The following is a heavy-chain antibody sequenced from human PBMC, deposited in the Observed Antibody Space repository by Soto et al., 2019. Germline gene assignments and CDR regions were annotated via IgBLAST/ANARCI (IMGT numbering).Heavy chain of an antibody. CDR3: AGDRVVALTVDWFDP. J-gene: IGHJ5*02. V-gene: IGHV3-21*01. Sequence: EVQLVESGGGLVKPGGSLRLSCAASGFTFSSYYMHWVRQAPGKGLEWVSSISGSSGYKYYADSVKGRFTISRDNAKKSMYLQMNSLSAADTAVYYCAGDRVVALTVDWFDPWGQGTLVSVSS. CDR1: GFTFSSYY. CDR2: ISGSSGYK. D-gene: IGHD6-19*01.